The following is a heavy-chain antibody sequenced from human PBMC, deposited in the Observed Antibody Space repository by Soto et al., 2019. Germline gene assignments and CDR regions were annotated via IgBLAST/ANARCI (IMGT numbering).Heavy chain of an antibody. CDR3: AKSKGIAVAGYYYYYGMDV. J-gene: IGHJ6*02. V-gene: IGHV3-23*01. CDR1: GFTFSSYA. Sequence: EVQLLESGGGLVQPGGSLRLSCAASGFTFSSYAMSWVRQAPGKGLEWVSAISGSGGSTYYADSVKGRFTISRDNSKNTLYLQMNSLRAEDTAVYYCAKSKGIAVAGYYYYYGMDVWGQGTTVTVSS. D-gene: IGHD6-19*01. CDR2: ISGSGGST.